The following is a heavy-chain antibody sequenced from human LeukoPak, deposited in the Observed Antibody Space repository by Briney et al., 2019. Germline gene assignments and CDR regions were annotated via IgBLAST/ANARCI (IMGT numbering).Heavy chain of an antibody. CDR2: SVVGSGNT. CDR3: AADLGSSTINNDDGAFDI. J-gene: IGHJ3*02. Sequence: SVKVSCKASGFTFTSSAVQWVRQARGQRLEWKGCSVVGSGNTNYAQKFQERVTITRDMSTSTAYMEVSSLRSEDTAVYYCAADLGSSTINNDDGAFDIWGQGTMVTVSS. V-gene: IGHV1-58*01. CDR1: GFTFTSSA. D-gene: IGHD2-2*01.